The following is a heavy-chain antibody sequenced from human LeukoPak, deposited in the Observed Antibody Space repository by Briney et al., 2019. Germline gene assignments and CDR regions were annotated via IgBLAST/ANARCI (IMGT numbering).Heavy chain of an antibody. V-gene: IGHV4-34*01. J-gene: IGHJ5*02. D-gene: IGHD2-8*01. Sequence: SETLSLTCAVYGGSFSGYYWSWIRQPPGKGLEWIGEINHSGSTNYNPSLKSRVTISVDTSKNQFSLKLSSVTAADTAVYYCARREWGQIRRFDPWGQGTLVTVSS. CDR1: GGSFSGYY. CDR3: ARREWGQIRRFDP. CDR2: INHSGST.